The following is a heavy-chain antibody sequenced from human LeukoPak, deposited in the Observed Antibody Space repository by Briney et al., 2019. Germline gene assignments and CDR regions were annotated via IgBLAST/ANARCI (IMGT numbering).Heavy chain of an antibody. J-gene: IGHJ3*02. V-gene: IGHV3-30*02. D-gene: IGHD3-3*01. CDR1: GFTFSSYG. CDR2: IRYDGSNK. CDR3: AKDALWSGYYAGAFDI. Sequence: GGSLRLSCAASGFTFSSYGMHWVRQAPGKGLEWVAFIRYDGSNKYYADSVKGRFTISRDNSKNTLYLQMNSLRAEDTAVYYCAKDALWSGYYAGAFDIWGQGTMVTVSS.